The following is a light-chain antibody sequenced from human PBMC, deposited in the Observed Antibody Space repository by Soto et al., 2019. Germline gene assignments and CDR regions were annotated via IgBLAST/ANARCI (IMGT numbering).Light chain of an antibody. J-gene: IGKJ5*01. Sequence: TLSFSPGERATLSCRASQSVSSSYLAWYQQKPGQAPRLLIYGASSRATGIPDRFSGSGSGTDFTLTISRLEPEDFAVYWCQQYGSSPITFSQRTR. CDR3: QQYGSSPIT. CDR1: QSVSSSY. V-gene: IGKV3-20*01. CDR2: GAS.